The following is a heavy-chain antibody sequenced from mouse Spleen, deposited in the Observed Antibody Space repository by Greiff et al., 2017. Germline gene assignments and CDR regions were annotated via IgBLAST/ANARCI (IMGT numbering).Heavy chain of an antibody. CDR1: GYSFTDYN. J-gene: IGHJ3*01. CDR3: AREGITTGFAY. V-gene: IGHV1-39*01. D-gene: IGHD2-4*01. Sequence: EVHLVESGPELVKPGASVKISCKASGYSFTDYNMNWVKQSHGKSLEWIGVINPNYGTTSYNQKFKGKATLTVDQSSSTAYMQLNSLTSEDSAVYYCAREGITTGFAYWGQGTLVTVSA. CDR2: INPNYGTT.